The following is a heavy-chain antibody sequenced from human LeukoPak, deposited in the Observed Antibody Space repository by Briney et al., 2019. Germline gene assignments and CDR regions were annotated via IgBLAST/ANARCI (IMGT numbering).Heavy chain of an antibody. CDR2: ISYDGSNK. CDR3: AKVGGYYDFWSGYQDYYFDY. CDR1: GFTFSSYG. D-gene: IGHD3-3*01. J-gene: IGHJ4*02. Sequence: PGRSLRLSCAASGFTFSSYGMHWVRQAPGKGLEWVAVISYDGSNKYYADSVKGRFTISRDNSKNTLYLQMNSLRAEDTAVYYCAKVGGYYDFWSGYQDYYFDYWGQGTLVTVSS. V-gene: IGHV3-30*18.